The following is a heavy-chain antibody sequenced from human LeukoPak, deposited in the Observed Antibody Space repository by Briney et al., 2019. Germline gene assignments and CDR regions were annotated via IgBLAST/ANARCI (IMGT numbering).Heavy chain of an antibody. CDR1: GFTFSSYE. CDR3: ARKYCSSTGCLFDY. Sequence: GGSLRLSCAASGFTFSSYEMNWVRQARGKGLEWVSYISTSGSPISYADSVKGRFTISRDNAKNSLYLQMNSLRAEDTAVYYCARKYCSSTGCLFDYWGQGTLVTVSS. J-gene: IGHJ4*02. D-gene: IGHD2-2*01. V-gene: IGHV3-48*03. CDR2: ISTSGSPI.